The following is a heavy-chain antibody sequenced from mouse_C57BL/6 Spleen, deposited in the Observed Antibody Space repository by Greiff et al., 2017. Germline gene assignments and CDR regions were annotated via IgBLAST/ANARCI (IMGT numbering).Heavy chain of an antibody. V-gene: IGHV1-64*01. CDR2: IHPNSGST. D-gene: IGHD1-1*01. Sequence: QVQLKQPGAELVKPGASVKLSCKASGYTFTSYWMHWVKQRPGQGLEWIGMIHPNSGSTNYNEKFKSKATLTVDKSSSTAYMQLSSLTSEDSAVYYCAIYGSSPYFDYWGQGTTLTVSS. J-gene: IGHJ2*01. CDR3: AIYGSSPYFDY. CDR1: GYTFTSYW.